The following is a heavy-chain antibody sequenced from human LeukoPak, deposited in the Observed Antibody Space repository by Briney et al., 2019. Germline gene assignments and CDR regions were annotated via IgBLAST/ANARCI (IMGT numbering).Heavy chain of an antibody. D-gene: IGHD3-10*01. CDR2: ISSSGSTI. CDR3: ARADVLLWFGERILRGYYYGMDV. Sequence: GALRLSCAASGFTFSSYETNWVRQAPGKGLEWVSYISSSGSTIYYADSVKGRFTISRDNAKNSLYLQMNSLRAEDTAVYYCARADVLLWFGERILRGYYYGMDVWGKGTTVTVSS. V-gene: IGHV3-48*03. J-gene: IGHJ6*04. CDR1: GFTFSSYE.